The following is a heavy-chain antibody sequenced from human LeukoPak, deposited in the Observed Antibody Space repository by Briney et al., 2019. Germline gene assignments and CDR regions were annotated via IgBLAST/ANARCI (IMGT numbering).Heavy chain of an antibody. CDR1: GYSFTSYW. CDR2: IYPGDSDT. J-gene: IGHJ4*02. CDR3: ARSAGYCSGASCQFHFDY. Sequence: GESLQISCKGSGYSFTSYWIGWVRQMPGKGLEWMGIIYPGDSDTRYSPSFQGQVTISADRSINTAYLQWSSLKASDTAMYYRARSAGYCSGASCQFHFDYWGQGTLVTVSS. D-gene: IGHD2-15*01. V-gene: IGHV5-51*01.